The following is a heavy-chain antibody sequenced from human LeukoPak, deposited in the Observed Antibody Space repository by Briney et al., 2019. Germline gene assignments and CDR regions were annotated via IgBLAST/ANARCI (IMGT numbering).Heavy chain of an antibody. CDR3: ARDPPTTDDY. D-gene: IGHD4-17*01. CDR1: GGSISSYY. CDR2: IYYSGST. J-gene: IGHJ4*02. Sequence: SETLSLTCTVSGGSISSYYWSWIRQPPGKGLEWIGYIYYSGSTNYNPSLKSRVTISVDTSKNQFSLKLSSVTAADTAVYYCARDPPTTDDYWGQGTLVTVSS. V-gene: IGHV4-59*01.